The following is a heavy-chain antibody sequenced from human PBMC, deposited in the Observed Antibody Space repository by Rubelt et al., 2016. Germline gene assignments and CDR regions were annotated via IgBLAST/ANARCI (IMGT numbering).Heavy chain of an antibody. Sequence: SSYGMHWVRQAPGKGLEWVAVISYDGSNKYYADSVKGRFTISRDNSKNTRYLQMNSLGAEDTAVYYCARDPGELAVVVVAAPAFDIWGQGTMVTVSS. J-gene: IGHJ3*02. D-gene: IGHD2-15*01. CDR2: ISYDGSNK. CDR3: ARDPGELAVVVVAAPAFDI. V-gene: IGHV3-33*05. CDR1: SSYG.